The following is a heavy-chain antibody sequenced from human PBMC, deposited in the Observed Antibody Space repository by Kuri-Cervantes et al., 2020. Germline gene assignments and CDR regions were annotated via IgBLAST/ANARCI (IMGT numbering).Heavy chain of an antibody. CDR2: IYSGGST. D-gene: IGHD2-8*01. CDR3: AKDHLNGDFDY. J-gene: IGHJ4*02. V-gene: IGHV3-66*01. Sequence: GESLKISCAASGFTVSSNYMSWVRQAPGKGLEWVSVIYSGGSTYYADSVKGRFTISRDNSKNTLYLQMNSLRAEDTAVYYCAKDHLNGDFDYWGQGTLVTVSS. CDR1: GFTVSSNY.